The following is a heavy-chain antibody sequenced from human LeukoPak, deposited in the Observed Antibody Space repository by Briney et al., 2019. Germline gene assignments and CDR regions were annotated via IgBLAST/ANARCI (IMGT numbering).Heavy chain of an antibody. CDR3: ATDDY. V-gene: IGHV1-2*02. J-gene: IGHJ4*02. Sequence: ASVKVSCKASGYTFTSYDINWVRQATGQGLEWMGWINPNSGGTNYAQKFQGRATMTRDTSISTAYMELSRLRSDDTAVYYCATDDYWGQGTLVTVSS. CDR2: INPNSGGT. CDR1: GYTFTSYD.